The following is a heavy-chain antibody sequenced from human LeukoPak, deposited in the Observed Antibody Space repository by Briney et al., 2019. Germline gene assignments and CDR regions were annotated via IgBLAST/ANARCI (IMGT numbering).Heavy chain of an antibody. CDR1: GGTFSSYA. CDR2: IIPIFGTA. Sequence: ASVKVSCKASGGTFSSYAISWLRQAPGQGLEWMGRIIPIFGTANYAQKFQGRVTITTDESTSTAYMELSSLRSEDTAVYYCARDRGAVSAGYWGQGTLVTVSS. J-gene: IGHJ4*02. CDR3: ARDRGAVSAGY. V-gene: IGHV1-69*05. D-gene: IGHD3-10*01.